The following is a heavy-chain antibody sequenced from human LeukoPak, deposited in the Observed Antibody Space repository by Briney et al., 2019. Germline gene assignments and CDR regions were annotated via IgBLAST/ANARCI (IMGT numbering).Heavy chain of an antibody. J-gene: IGHJ5*02. D-gene: IGHD3-10*01. CDR1: GYTFTGYY. CDR3: ARVAITMARGVISNWFDP. Sequence: ASVKVSCKASGYTFTGYYMHWVRQAPGQGLKWMGWINPNSGGTNYAQKFQGRVTMTRDTSISTAYMELSRLRSDDTAVYYCARVAITMARGVISNWFDPWGQGTLVTVSS. CDR2: INPNSGGT. V-gene: IGHV1-2*02.